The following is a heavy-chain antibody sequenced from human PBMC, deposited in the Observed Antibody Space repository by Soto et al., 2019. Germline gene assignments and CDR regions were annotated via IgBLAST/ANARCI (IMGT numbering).Heavy chain of an antibody. J-gene: IGHJ4*02. Sequence: SETLSLTCAVYGGSFSGYYWSWIRQPPGKGLEWIGEINHSGSTNYNPSLKSRVTISVDTSKNQFSLKLSSVTAADTAVYYCARGLRYCSSTSCRYNWNQNYGYWGQGTLVTAPQ. V-gene: IGHV4-34*01. CDR1: GGSFSGYY. D-gene: IGHD2-2*01. CDR3: ARGLRYCSSTSCRYNWNQNYGY. CDR2: INHSGST.